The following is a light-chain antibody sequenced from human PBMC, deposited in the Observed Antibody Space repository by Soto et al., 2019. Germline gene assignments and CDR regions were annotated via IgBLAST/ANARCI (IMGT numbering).Light chain of an antibody. CDR3: QHYVASLTT. Sequence: EIVFTQSPGTLSLSPGERATLSCGARQSVTSNYLAWYQQKPGQAPRLLIFGASIRVKGIPDRFIGSGSGTDFTLTISRLEPEDVAVYYCQHYVASLTTFGQGTKVDIK. CDR2: GAS. V-gene: IGKV3-20*01. CDR1: QSVTSNY. J-gene: IGKJ1*01.